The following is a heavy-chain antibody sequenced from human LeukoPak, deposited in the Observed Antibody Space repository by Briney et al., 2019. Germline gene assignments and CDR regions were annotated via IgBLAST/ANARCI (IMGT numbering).Heavy chain of an antibody. V-gene: IGHV3-15*01. CDR2: IKSKTDGGTT. J-gene: IGHJ5*02. CDR1: GFTFPNAW. CDR3: TTGRYSGKKYFDP. D-gene: IGHD1-26*01. Sequence: GESLRLSCAASGFTFPNAWMSWVRQAPGKGLEWVGRIKSKTDGGTTDYAAPVKGRFTISRDDSQNTLYLEMSSLQIDDTAVYYCTTGRYSGKKYFDPWGQGTLVTVSS.